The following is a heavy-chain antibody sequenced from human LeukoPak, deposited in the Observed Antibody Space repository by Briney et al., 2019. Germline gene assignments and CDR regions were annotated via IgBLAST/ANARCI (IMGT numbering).Heavy chain of an antibody. V-gene: IGHV3-21*01. D-gene: IGHD2-15*01. J-gene: IGHJ4*02. CDR1: GLTFSSYS. CDR3: ARGPQFCSGGSCYGYYFDY. Sequence: PGGSLRLSCAASGLTFSSYSMNWVRQPPGKGLEWVSSISSSGSYIYYADSVKGRFSISRDSAKNSLYLQMNSLRAEDTAVYYCARGPQFCSGGSCYGYYFDYWGQGTLVTVSS. CDR2: ISSSGSYI.